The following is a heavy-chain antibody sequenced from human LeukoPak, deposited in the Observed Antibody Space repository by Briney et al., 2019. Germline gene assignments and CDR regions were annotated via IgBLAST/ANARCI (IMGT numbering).Heavy chain of an antibody. V-gene: IGHV3-23*01. Sequence: GGSLRLSCEGSGFTFSNSAMGWVRQAPGKGLEWVSSVGGGDDIHYADSVKGRFTGYRDDAKNTVYLQMNSLRVEDTAIYFCAKDATPRNRLWDHFDSWGQGTLVSVSS. CDR2: VGGGDDI. CDR1: GFTFSNSA. J-gene: IGHJ4*02. CDR3: AKDATPRNRLWDHFDS. D-gene: IGHD2-21*01.